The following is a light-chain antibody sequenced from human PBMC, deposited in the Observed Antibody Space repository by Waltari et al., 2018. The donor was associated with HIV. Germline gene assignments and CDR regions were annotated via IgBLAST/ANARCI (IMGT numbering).Light chain of an antibody. CDR2: EVR. CDR3: SSYGGSNVFYV. J-gene: IGLJ1*01. V-gene: IGLV2-14*01. Sequence: QSALTQPASVSGSPGQSITISCTGTSNDVGDYNYVSWYQQHPGKVPKLIIFEVRNRPSGVSSRFSGSQSGKTASLTISGLQAEDEAEYFCSSYGGSNVFYVFGSGTRVTVL. CDR1: SNDVGDYNY.